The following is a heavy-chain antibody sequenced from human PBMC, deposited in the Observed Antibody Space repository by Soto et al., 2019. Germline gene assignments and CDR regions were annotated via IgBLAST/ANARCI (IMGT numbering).Heavy chain of an antibody. Sequence: GGSLRLSCAASGFTFSSYGMHWVRQTPGKGLEWVAVIWYDGSNKYYADSVKGRFTISRDNSKNTLYLQMNSLRAEDTAVYYCARASGLRGYGDSENARWYYYYGMDVWGQGTTVTVSS. CDR1: GFTFSSYG. J-gene: IGHJ6*02. D-gene: IGHD4-17*01. CDR2: IWYDGSNK. V-gene: IGHV3-33*01. CDR3: ARASGLRGYGDSENARWYYYYGMDV.